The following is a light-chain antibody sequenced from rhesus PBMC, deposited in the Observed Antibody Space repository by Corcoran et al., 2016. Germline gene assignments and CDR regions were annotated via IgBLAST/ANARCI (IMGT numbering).Light chain of an antibody. J-gene: IGKJ3*01. CDR3: QETSNFFT. Sequence: EIVMTQSPATLSLSPGERATLSCRASQRVRSYLAWYQQKPGQAPRLLIYDASSRATGIPDRFSGSGSGTDFTLTISSLEPEDFAVYYCQETSNFFTFGPGTKLDI. V-gene: IGKV3-31*02. CDR1: QRVRSY. CDR2: DAS.